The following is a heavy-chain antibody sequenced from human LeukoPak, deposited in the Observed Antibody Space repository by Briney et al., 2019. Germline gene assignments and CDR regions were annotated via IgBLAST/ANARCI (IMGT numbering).Heavy chain of an antibody. J-gene: IGHJ4*02. Sequence: GASVKVSCKASGGTFSSYTISWVRQAPGQGLEWMGRIIPILGIANYAQKFQGRVTITADKSTSTAYMELSSLRSEDTAMYYCARTHDYGAGFDYWGQGTLVTVSS. D-gene: IGHD4-17*01. CDR3: ARTHDYGAGFDY. CDR1: GGTFSSYT. V-gene: IGHV1-69*02. CDR2: IIPILGIA.